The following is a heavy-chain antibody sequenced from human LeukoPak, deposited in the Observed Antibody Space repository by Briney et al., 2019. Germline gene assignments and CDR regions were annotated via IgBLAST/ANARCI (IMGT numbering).Heavy chain of an antibody. Sequence: GGSLRLSCAASGITVSSNDMSWVRQAPGKGLEWVSVIYSGGSTYYADSVKGRFTISRDISKNTLYLQMNSLRAEDTAVYYCARGPTVQEDPDNWGQGTLVTVSS. V-gene: IGHV3-66*01. J-gene: IGHJ4*02. CDR1: GITVSSND. CDR3: ARGPTVQEDPDN. CDR2: IYSGGST.